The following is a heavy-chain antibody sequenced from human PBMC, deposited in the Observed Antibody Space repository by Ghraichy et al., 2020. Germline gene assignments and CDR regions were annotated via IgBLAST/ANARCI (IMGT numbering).Heavy chain of an antibody. D-gene: IGHD6-25*01. J-gene: IGHJ3*02. CDR1: GFTFSSYG. CDR2: IWYDGSNK. CDR3: ARGGVQGGAFDI. Sequence: GESLNISCAASGFTFSSYGMHWVRQAPGKGLEWVAVIWYDGSNKYYADSVKGRFTISRDNSKNTLYLQMNSLRAEDTAVYYCARGGVQGGAFDIWGQGTMVTVSS. V-gene: IGHV3-33*08.